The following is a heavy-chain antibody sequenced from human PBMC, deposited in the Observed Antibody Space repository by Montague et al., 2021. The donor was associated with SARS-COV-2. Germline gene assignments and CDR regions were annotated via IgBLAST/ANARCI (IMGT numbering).Heavy chain of an antibody. Sequence: SETLSLTCTVSGGSISSGDYYWSWIRQHPGKGLEWIGTIYHSGSTYFNPSLKSRVTISVDTSKNQFSLNLSSVTAADTAVYYCAKVAGSHDTFDIWGRGTMLTVSS. CDR3: AKVAGSHDTFDI. D-gene: IGHD6-19*01. J-gene: IGHJ3*02. CDR1: GGSISSGDYY. V-gene: IGHV4-39*07. CDR2: IYHSGST.